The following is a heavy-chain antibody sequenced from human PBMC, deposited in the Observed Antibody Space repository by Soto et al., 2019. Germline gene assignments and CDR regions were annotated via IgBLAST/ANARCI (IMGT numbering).Heavy chain of an antibody. Sequence: SVKVSCKASGGTFSSYAISWVRQAPGQGLEWMGGIIPIFGTANYAQKFQGRVTITADESTSTAYMELSSLRSEDTAVYYCARGGEYVWGSYRRNYYDSSGYYPFDYWGQGTLVTVSS. D-gene: IGHD3-22*01. V-gene: IGHV1-69*13. CDR1: GGTFSSYA. CDR2: IIPIFGTA. CDR3: ARGGEYVWGSYRRNYYDSSGYYPFDY. J-gene: IGHJ4*02.